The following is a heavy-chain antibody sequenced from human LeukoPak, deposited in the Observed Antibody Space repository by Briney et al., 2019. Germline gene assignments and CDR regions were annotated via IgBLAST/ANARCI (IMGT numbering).Heavy chain of an antibody. J-gene: IGHJ4*02. CDR3: ARDQEQQLGFDY. CDR2: TYYRSKWYN. CDR1: GDTASSNSAA. V-gene: IGHV6-1*01. D-gene: IGHD6-13*01. Sequence: SQTLSLTCAISGDTASSNSAAWNWIRQSPSRGLEWLGRTYYRSKWYNDYAVSVKSRITINPDTSKNQFSLQLNSVTPEDTAVDSCARDQEQQLGFDYWGQGTLVTVSS.